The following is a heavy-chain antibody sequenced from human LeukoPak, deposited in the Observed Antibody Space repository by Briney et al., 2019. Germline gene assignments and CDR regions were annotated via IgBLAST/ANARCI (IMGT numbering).Heavy chain of an antibody. CDR3: ATAGVLRYFDWLLSFDY. J-gene: IGHJ4*02. CDR2: FDPEDGET. Sequence: ASVKVSCKVSGYTLTELSMHWVRQAPGKGLEWMGGFDPEDGETIYAQKFQGRVTMTEDTSTDTAYMELSSLRSEDTAVYYCATAGVLRYFDWLLSFDYWGQGTLVNVSS. D-gene: IGHD3-9*01. V-gene: IGHV1-24*01. CDR1: GYTLTELS.